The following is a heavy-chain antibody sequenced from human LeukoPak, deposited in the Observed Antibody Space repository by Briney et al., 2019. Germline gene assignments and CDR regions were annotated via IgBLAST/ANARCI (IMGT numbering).Heavy chain of an antibody. V-gene: IGHV2-5*01. CDR3: AHRPGVDYVKY. D-gene: IGHD4-17*01. CDR2: IFWNGDK. Sequence: SGPTLVNPTQTLTLTCTFSGLSLNTAGVGVGWIRQPPGKALEWLALIFWNGDKRYSPSLKSRLTITKDTSKNQVVLTMTNMDPVDTATYFCAHRPGVDYVKYWGQGTLVTVSS. CDR1: GLSLNTAGVG. J-gene: IGHJ4*02.